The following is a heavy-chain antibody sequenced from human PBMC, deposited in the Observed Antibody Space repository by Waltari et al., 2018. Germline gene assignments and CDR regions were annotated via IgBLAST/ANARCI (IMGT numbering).Heavy chain of an antibody. J-gene: IGHJ6*02. D-gene: IGHD3-22*01. Sequence: QVQLVESGGGVVQPGSSLRLSCAASEFTFSSYAMHWVRQAPGKGLEWVAVISYNERNIYYVDSVKGRFIISRDNSNKMLYLQMNNLRTEDTAVYYCARDYCDRTNCHGMDVWGQGTTVIVSS. CDR3: ARDYCDRTNCHGMDV. CDR1: EFTFSSYA. V-gene: IGHV3-30*04. CDR2: ISYNERNI.